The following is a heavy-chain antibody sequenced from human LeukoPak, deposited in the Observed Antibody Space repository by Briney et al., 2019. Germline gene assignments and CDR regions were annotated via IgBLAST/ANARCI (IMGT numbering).Heavy chain of an antibody. Sequence: GGSLRLSCAASGFTFSSYAMHWVRQAPGKGLEWVAVISYDGSNKYYADSVKGRFTISRDNSKNTLYLQMNSLRAEDTAVYYCARDKKVVAAIEFAGYFDYWGQGTLVTVSS. CDR3: ARDKKVVAAIEFAGYFDY. CDR2: ISYDGSNK. J-gene: IGHJ4*02. D-gene: IGHD2-15*01. V-gene: IGHV3-30*04. CDR1: GFTFSSYA.